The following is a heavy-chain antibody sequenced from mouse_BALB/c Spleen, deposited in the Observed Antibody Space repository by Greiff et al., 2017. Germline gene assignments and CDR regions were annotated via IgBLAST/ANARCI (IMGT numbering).Heavy chain of an antibody. D-gene: IGHD1-1*01. CDR1: GFTFSDYY. V-gene: IGHV5-4*02. CDR3: ARAYYYGSPYPMDY. CDR2: ISDGGSYT. J-gene: IGHJ4*01. Sequence: DVMLVESGGGLVKPGGSLKLSCAASGFTFSDYYMYWVRQTPEKRLEWVATISDGGSYTYYPDSVKGRFTISRDIAKNNLYLQMSSLKSEDTAMYYCARAYYYGSPYPMDYWGQGTSVTVSS.